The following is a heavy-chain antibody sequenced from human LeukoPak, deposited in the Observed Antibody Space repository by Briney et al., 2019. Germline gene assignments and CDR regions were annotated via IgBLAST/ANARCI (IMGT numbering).Heavy chain of an antibody. CDR2: ISSSGGST. D-gene: IGHD6-19*01. CDR1: EFTFSSYG. CDR3: AKDRQWLGQRPSNFDY. V-gene: IGHV3-23*01. Sequence: GGSLRLSCVTSEFTFSSYGMSWVRQAPGKGLEWVSGISSSGGSTYYADSVKGRFTISRDDSKNTVYLQMNRLRADDTALYYCAKDRQWLGQRPSNFDYWGQGTLVTVSS. J-gene: IGHJ4*02.